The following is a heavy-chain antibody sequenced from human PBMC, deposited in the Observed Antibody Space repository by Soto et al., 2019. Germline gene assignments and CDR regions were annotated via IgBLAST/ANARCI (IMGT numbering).Heavy chain of an antibody. J-gene: IGHJ5*02. CDR2: IYYSGST. V-gene: IGHV4-39*01. CDR1: GGSISSSSYY. Sequence: QLQLQESGPGLVKPSETLSLTCTVSGGSISSSSYYWGWIRQPPGKGLEWIGSIYYSGSTYYNPSRKSRATISVDTSQNQFSLKLGSVTAADTAVYYCARHQSPSSSYVDPWGQGTLVTVSS. CDR3: ARHQSPSSSYVDP. D-gene: IGHD6-13*01.